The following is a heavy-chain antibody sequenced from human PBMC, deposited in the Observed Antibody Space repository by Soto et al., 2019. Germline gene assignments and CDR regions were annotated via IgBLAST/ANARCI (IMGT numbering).Heavy chain of an antibody. CDR2: IWYDGSNK. J-gene: IGHJ4*02. CDR1: GFTFSSYG. CDR3: AKGPPSIYYDSSLLDY. V-gene: IGHV3-33*06. Sequence: GGSLRLSCAASGFTFSSYGMHWVRQAPGKGLEWVAVIWYDGSNKYYADSVKGRFTISRDNSKNTLYLQMNSLRAEDTAVYYCAKGPPSIYYDSSLLDYWGQGTLVTVSS. D-gene: IGHD3-22*01.